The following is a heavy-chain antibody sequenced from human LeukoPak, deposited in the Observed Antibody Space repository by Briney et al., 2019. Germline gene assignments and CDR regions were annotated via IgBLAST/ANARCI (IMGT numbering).Heavy chain of an antibody. Sequence: GGSLRLSCAASGFTFSDYYMTWVRQAPGKGLECVSVIYSGGSTYYADSVKGRFTVSRDNSKNTLYLQMNSLRAEDTAMYYCARGLGYCTSTTCLLPFDYWGQGTLVTVSS. CDR3: ARGLGYCTSTTCLLPFDY. CDR2: IYSGGST. J-gene: IGHJ4*02. D-gene: IGHD2-2*01. V-gene: IGHV3-53*01. CDR1: GFTFSDYY.